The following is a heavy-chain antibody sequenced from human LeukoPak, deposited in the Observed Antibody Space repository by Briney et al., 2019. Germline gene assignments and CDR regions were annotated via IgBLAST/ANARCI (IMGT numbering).Heavy chain of an antibody. CDR1: GGSISSYY. J-gene: IGHJ4*02. D-gene: IGHD4-17*01. CDR2: IYTSGST. V-gene: IGHV4-4*07. CDR3: ASAIAAPGAPFDY. Sequence: SETLSLTCTVSGGSISSYYWSWTRQPAGKGLEWIGRIYTSGSTNYNPSLKSRVTMSVDTSKNQFSLKLSSVTAADTAVYYCASAIAAPGAPFDYWGQGTLVTVSS.